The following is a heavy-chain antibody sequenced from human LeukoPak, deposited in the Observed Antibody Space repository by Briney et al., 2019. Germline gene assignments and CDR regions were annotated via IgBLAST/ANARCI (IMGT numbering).Heavy chain of an antibody. D-gene: IGHD2-2*01. CDR1: GFTFSSYS. CDR2: ISSSSSYI. CDR3: ARDGEGYCSSTGCYYYYYYGMDV. V-gene: IGHV3-21*01. J-gene: IGHJ6*02. Sequence: GGSLRLSCAASGFTFSSYSMNWVRQAPGKGLEWVSSISSSSSYIYYADSVKGRFTISRDNAKNSLYLQMNSLRAEDTAVYYCARDGEGYCSSTGCYYYYYYGMDVWGQGTTVTVSS.